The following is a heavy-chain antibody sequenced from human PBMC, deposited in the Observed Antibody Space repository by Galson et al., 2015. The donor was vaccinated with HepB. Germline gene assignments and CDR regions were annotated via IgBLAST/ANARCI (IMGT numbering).Heavy chain of an antibody. J-gene: IGHJ4*02. CDR3: ARDMYYYDSSGARPRGVPDY. V-gene: IGHV3-30*04. CDR2: ISYDGSNK. CDR1: GFTFSSYA. Sequence: SLRLSCAASGFTFSSYAMHWVRQAPGKGLEWVAVISYDGSNKYYADSVKGRFTISRDNSKNTLYLQMNSLRAEDTAVYYCARDMYYYDSSGARPRGVPDYWGQGTLVTVSS. D-gene: IGHD3-22*01.